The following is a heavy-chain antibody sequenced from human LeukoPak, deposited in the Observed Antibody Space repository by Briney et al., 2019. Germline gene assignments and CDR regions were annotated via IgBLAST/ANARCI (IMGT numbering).Heavy chain of an antibody. Sequence: PGGSLRLSCAASGFDFSNYAMHWVRQAPGPGLEWVAVISYDGSNKYYADSVKGRFTISRDNSKNTLYLQMNSLRAEDTAVYYCAKPLREYQLLYGMDDWGQGTTVTVSS. D-gene: IGHD2-2*01. CDR2: ISYDGSNK. CDR3: AKPLREYQLLYGMDD. J-gene: IGHJ6*02. CDR1: GFDFSNYA. V-gene: IGHV3-30*18.